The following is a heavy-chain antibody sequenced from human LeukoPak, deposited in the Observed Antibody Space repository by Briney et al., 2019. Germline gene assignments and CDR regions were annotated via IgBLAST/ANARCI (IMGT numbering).Heavy chain of an antibody. CDR3: ARVRIEDDYGDYDLYYFDY. J-gene: IGHJ4*02. V-gene: IGHV4-4*07. D-gene: IGHD4-17*01. CDR1: GGSISSHY. Sequence: SETLSLTCTVSGGSISSHYWCWIRQPAGKGLEWIGRIYTSGSTNYNPSLKSRVTMSVDTSKNQFSLKLSSVTAADTAVYYCARVRIEDDYGDYDLYYFDYWGQGTLVTVSP. CDR2: IYTSGST.